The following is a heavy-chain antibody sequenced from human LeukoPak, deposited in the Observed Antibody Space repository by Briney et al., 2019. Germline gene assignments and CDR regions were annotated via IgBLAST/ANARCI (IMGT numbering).Heavy chain of an antibody. J-gene: IGHJ4*02. Sequence: SQALSLTFAISGDSVSNNSAAWNWVRQSPARGLEWLGRTSCRSTCYEEYAESVSSRITIHPDTSKTQVSLQMNSVTPEDTAIYYCARTWWGMPSVWGQGTLVTVSS. V-gene: IGHV6-1*01. CDR3: ARTWWGMPSV. CDR2: TSCRSTCYE. D-gene: IGHD2-8*02. CDR1: GDSVSNNSAA.